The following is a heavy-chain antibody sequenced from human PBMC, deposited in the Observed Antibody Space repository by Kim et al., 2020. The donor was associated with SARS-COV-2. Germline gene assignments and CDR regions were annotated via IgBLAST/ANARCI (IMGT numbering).Heavy chain of an antibody. J-gene: IGHJ4*02. CDR2: IYYSGST. V-gene: IGHV4-39*01. Sequence: SETLSLTCTVSGGSISSSSYYWGWIRQPPGKGLEWIGSIYYSGSTYYNPSLKSRVTISVDTSKNQFSLKLSSVTAADTAVYYCARHMTTFSQSFDYWGQGTLVTVSS. D-gene: IGHD4-17*01. CDR1: GGSISSSSYY. CDR3: ARHMTTFSQSFDY.